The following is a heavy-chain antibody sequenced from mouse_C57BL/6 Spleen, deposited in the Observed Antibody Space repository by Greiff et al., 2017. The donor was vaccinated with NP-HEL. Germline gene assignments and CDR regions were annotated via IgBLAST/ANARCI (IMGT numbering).Heavy chain of an antibody. CDR2: ISSGSSTI. Sequence: EVMLVESGGGLVKPGGSLKLSCAASGFTFSDYGMHWVRQAPEKGLEWVAYISSGSSTIYYADTVKGRFTISRDNAKNTLFLQMTSLRSEDTAMYYCARTLLLRSSGYFDVWGTGTTVTVSS. D-gene: IGHD1-1*01. CDR1: GFTFSDYG. V-gene: IGHV5-17*01. CDR3: ARTLLLRSSGYFDV. J-gene: IGHJ1*03.